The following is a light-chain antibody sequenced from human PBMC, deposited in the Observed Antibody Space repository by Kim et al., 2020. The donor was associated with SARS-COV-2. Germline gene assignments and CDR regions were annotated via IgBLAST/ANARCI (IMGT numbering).Light chain of an antibody. V-gene: IGKV1-5*03. CDR1: QNINNW. Sequence: DIQVTQSPSTLSASVGDIVNITCRASQNINNWLALYQHKPGKAPNLLIYKASSLQSGVPSRFSGSASGTELTLTIGCLQPDDFASYFCQQYSTYSGLTFGGGAKVDI. CDR3: QQYSTYSGLT. J-gene: IGKJ4*01. CDR2: KAS.